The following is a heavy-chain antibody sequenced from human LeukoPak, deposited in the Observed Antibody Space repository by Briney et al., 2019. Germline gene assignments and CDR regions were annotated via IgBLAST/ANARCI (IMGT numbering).Heavy chain of an antibody. CDR1: GFTFSSYW. J-gene: IGHJ6*03. D-gene: IGHD2-2*01. CDR2: IKQDGSEK. Sequence: GGSLRLSCAASGFTFSSYWMSWVRQAPGKGLEWVANIKQDGSEKYYVDSVKGRFTISRDNAKNSLYLQMNSLRAEDTAVYYCAREGVVVVPADLHYYYYYYMDAWGKGTTVTVSS. V-gene: IGHV3-7*01. CDR3: AREGVVVVPADLHYYYYYYMDA.